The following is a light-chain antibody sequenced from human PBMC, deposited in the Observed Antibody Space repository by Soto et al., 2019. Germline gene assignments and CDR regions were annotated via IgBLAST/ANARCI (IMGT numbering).Light chain of an antibody. V-gene: IGKV3-15*01. CDR1: QTVYSN. J-gene: IGKJ4*01. Sequence: EIVMAQSPATLSVSPGEGATLSCRASQTVYSNLAWYQQKPGQAPRLLIDDASPRATGIPARFSGSGSGTEFTLTISSLQSEDFAVYYCQQYNKWPLTFGGGTKVEIK. CDR3: QQYNKWPLT. CDR2: DAS.